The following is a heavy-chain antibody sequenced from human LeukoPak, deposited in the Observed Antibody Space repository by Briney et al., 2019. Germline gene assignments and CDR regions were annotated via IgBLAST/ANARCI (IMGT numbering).Heavy chain of an antibody. CDR1: GDSIRSYC. Sequence: SETLSLTCTVSGDSIRSYCWTWIRQPPGKEQEWIGYIYYSGDTNYNPSLKSRVTISIDTSKNQFSLKLSSVTATVTAVYHCARVKLNEFFGKNPAYYYVDVWGKGTTVTLSS. V-gene: IGHV4-59*01. D-gene: IGHD3-3*01. CDR2: IYYSGDT. J-gene: IGHJ6*03. CDR3: ARVKLNEFFGKNPAYYYVDV.